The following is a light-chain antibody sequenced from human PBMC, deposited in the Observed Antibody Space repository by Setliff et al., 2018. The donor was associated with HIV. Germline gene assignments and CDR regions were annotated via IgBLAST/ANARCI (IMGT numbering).Light chain of an antibody. Sequence: QSALTQPPSVSGSPGQSVTISCTGTSSDVGGYNRVSWYQQPPGTAPKLMIYDVSSRPSGVPDRFSGSKSGYTASLTISELQAEDEADYYCSSYTSSSTPYVFGTGTKVTVL. V-gene: IGLV2-18*02. CDR2: DVS. CDR3: SSYTSSSTPYV. CDR1: SSDVGGYNR. J-gene: IGLJ1*01.